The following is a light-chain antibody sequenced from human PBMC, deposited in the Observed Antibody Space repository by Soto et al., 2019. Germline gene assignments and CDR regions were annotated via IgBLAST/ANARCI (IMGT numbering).Light chain of an antibody. CDR3: QQLNSSPLT. CDR2: AAS. CDR1: QGISSY. Sequence: DIQLTQSTSFLSASVGDRVTITCRASQGISSYLAWYQQKPGKAPKLLIYAASTLQSGVPSRFSGSGSGTEFTLTISSLQPEDFANSYCQQLNSSPLTFCGGTKVEIK. V-gene: IGKV1-9*01. J-gene: IGKJ4*01.